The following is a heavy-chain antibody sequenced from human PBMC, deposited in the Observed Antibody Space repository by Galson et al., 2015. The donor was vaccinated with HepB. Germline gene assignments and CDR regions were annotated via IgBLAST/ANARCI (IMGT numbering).Heavy chain of an antibody. CDR2: VNTNGGDT. V-gene: IGHV1-2*02. CDR3: AIRSTCGVVISF. D-gene: IGHD3-3*01. Sequence: SVRVSCKASGYTFTGYYMHWVRQAPGQGLEWMGGVNTNGGDTDYAENFQGRVTMTRDTSMSTAYMELSRLRCDDTAIYYCAIRSTCGVVISFWGQGTLVTVSS. CDR1: GYTFTGYY. J-gene: IGHJ1*01.